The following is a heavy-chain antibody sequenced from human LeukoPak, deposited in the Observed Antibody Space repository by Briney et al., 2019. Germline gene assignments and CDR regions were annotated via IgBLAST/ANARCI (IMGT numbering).Heavy chain of an antibody. V-gene: IGHV3-23*01. CDR2: ISNSGGST. CDR1: AFTFSSYA. D-gene: IGHD6-6*01. J-gene: IGHJ6*02. CDR3: ARFTGEYSPSSEADSYYFYGMDV. Sequence: QSGGSLRLSCAASAFTFSSYAMSWVRQAPGKGLEWVSAISNSGGSTYYADSMKGRFTISRDNSKNTLYLQMSSLRTEDTAVYYCARFTGEYSPSSEADSYYFYGMDVWGQGTTVTVSS.